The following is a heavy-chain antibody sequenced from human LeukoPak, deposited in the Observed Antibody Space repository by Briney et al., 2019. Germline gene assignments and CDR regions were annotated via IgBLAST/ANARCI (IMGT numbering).Heavy chain of an antibody. V-gene: IGHV4-4*02. CDR3: ARDPGSGLSASLSNWFDP. Sequence: SETLSLTCAVSGGSISSSNWWSWVRQPPGKGLEWIGEIYHSGSTNYNPSLKSRVTISVDKSKNHFSLKLSSVTAADTAVYYCARDPGSGLSASLSNWFDPWGQGTLVTVSS. CDR1: GGSISSSNW. D-gene: IGHD3-10*01. J-gene: IGHJ5*02. CDR2: IYHSGST.